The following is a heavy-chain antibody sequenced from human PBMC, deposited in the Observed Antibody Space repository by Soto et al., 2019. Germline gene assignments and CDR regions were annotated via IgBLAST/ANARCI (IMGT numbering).Heavy chain of an antibody. D-gene: IGHD6-13*01. J-gene: IGHJ4*02. V-gene: IGHV1-8*01. CDR1: GYTFTSYD. CDR2: MNPNSGNT. Sequence: QVQLVQSGAEVKKPGASVKVSCKASGYTFTSYDINWVRQATGQGLEWMGWMNPNSGNTGYAQKFQGRVTMTRNTSINTAYMELSSLGSEATAVYYCAREHSSSWRFDYWGQGTLVTVSS. CDR3: AREHSSSWRFDY.